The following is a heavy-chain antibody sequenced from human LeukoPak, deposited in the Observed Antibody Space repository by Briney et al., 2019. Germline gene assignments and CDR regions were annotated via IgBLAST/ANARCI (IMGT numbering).Heavy chain of an antibody. CDR2: IKEDGSEK. Sequence: PGGSLRLSCAASGFTFNNNWMSWVRQAPGKGLEWVANIKEDGSEKYHVDSVKGRFTVSRDNAKKSLYLQMNSLRAEDTAVYYCARWGTYSSWLGAFDIWGQGTMVTVSS. CDR3: ARWGTYSSWLGAFDI. D-gene: IGHD6-13*01. V-gene: IGHV3-7*05. CDR1: GFTFNNNW. J-gene: IGHJ3*02.